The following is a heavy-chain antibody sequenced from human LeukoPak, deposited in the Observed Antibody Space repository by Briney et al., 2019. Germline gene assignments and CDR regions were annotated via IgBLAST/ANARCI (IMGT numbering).Heavy chain of an antibody. CDR2: ISSSSSYI. J-gene: IGHJ4*02. V-gene: IGHV3-21*01. CDR1: GFTFSNYS. D-gene: IGHD6-13*01. CDR3: ARDEDSSSWYDY. Sequence: GGSLKLSCAASGFTFSNYSMNWVRQAPGKGLEWVSSISSSSSYIYYADSMKGRVTIPRDNAKNPLYLQMNSLRAEDTAVYYCARDEDSSSWYDYWGQGTLVTVSS.